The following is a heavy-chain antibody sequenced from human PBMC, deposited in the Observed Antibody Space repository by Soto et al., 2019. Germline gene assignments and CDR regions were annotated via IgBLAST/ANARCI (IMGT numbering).Heavy chain of an antibody. V-gene: IGHV4-34*01. CDR1: CASFSGYY. Sequence: SETLSLNCAAHCASFSGYYWTWIRQPPGKGLECIGGIHHSGSTNYNRSLKSRVTISVDTAKNQFSLKLSAVTSADTAVYYCARVGILRYFDWHDYYYYYGMDVWGQGTTVTVSS. CDR3: ARVGILRYFDWHDYYYYYGMDV. D-gene: IGHD3-9*01. CDR2: IHHSGST. J-gene: IGHJ6*01.